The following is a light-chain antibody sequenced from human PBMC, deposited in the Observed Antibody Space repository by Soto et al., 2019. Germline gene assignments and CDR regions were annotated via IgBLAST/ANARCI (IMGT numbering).Light chain of an antibody. V-gene: IGLV3-1*01. CDR3: MLYMGSVFWV. CDR2: QDS. J-gene: IGLJ3*02. Sequence: SYELTQPPSVSVSPGQTASITCSGDKLGDKYACWYQQKPGQSPVLVIYQDSKRPSGIPERFSGSNSGNTATLTISGTQADDESEYYCMLYMGSVFWVFGGGTQLTVL. CDR1: KLGDKY.